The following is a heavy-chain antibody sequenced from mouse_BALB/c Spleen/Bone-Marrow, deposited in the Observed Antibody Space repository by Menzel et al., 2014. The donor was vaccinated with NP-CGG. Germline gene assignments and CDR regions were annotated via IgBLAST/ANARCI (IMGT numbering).Heavy chain of an antibody. J-gene: IGHJ2*01. CDR1: GFTFSSYG. CDR3: ARERYYGNGRIFEY. V-gene: IGHV5-6-3*01. CDR2: INSNGGST. D-gene: IGHD1-1*01. Sequence: ECGGGLVQPGGSLKLSCAASGFTFSSYGMSWVRQTPDKRLELVATINSNGGSTYYPDSVKGRFTISRDNAKNTLYLQMSSLKSEDTAMYYCARERYYGNGRIFEYWGQGTTLTVSS.